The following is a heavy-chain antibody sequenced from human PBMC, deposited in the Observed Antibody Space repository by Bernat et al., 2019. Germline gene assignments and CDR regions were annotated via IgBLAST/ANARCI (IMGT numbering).Heavy chain of an antibody. CDR2: ISDTGRAT. CDR3: AKDVEYSSSSFLFDY. V-gene: IGHV3-23*01. CDR1: GFTFSNYA. D-gene: IGHD6-6*01. Sequence: EVQLLESGGGLVQPGGSLRLSCAASGFTFSNYAMNWVRQAPGKGLEWVSTISDTGRATYLADSVKGRFTISRDNSKNTLYLQMNSLRAEDTAVYYCAKDVEYSSSSFLFDYWGQGTLVTVSS. J-gene: IGHJ4*02.